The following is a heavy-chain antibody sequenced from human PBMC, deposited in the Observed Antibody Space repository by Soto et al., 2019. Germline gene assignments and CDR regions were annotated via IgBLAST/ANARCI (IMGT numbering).Heavy chain of an antibody. V-gene: IGHV1-69*13. J-gene: IGHJ4*02. D-gene: IGHD5-18*01. CDR2: IIPIFGTA. CDR1: GGTFSSYA. CDR3: ARAGFTAMVNYFDY. Sequence: GASVKVSCKASGGTFSSYAISWVRQAPGQGLEWMGGIIPIFGTANYAQKFQGRVAITADESTSTAYMELSSLRSEDTAVYYCARAGFTAMVNYFDYWGQGTLVTVSS.